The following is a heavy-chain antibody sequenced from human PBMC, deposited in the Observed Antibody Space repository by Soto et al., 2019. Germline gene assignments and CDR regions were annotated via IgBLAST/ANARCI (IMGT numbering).Heavy chain of an antibody. Sequence: EVQLVESGGGLIQPGGSLRLSCAASGFTFSNYWMHWVRQVPGKGLVYVSRINSQGSSTNYADYVRGRFTISRDNAKNTLYLQMNSLRVEDTAVYYCTRGSRYSDYWGQGTLVTVSS. CDR2: INSQGSST. D-gene: IGHD1-20*01. J-gene: IGHJ4*02. CDR3: TRGSRYSDY. CDR1: GFTFSNYW. V-gene: IGHV3-74*01.